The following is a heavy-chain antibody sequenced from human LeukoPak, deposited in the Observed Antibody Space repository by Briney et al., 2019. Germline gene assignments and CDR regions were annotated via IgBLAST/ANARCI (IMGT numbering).Heavy chain of an antibody. D-gene: IGHD6-6*01. CDR2: IYYSGST. J-gene: IGHJ3*02. Sequence: SETLSLTCTVSGGSISSYYWSWIRQPPGKGLEWIGYIYYSGSTNYNPSLKSRVTMSVDTSKNQFSLKLSSVTAADTAVYYCARDGPAARPGGDAFDIWGQGTMVTVSS. V-gene: IGHV4-59*12. CDR3: ARDGPAARPGGDAFDI. CDR1: GGSISSYY.